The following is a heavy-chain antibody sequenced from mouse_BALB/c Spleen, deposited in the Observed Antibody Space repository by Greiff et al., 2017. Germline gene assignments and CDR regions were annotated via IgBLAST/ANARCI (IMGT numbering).Heavy chain of an antibody. D-gene: IGHD2-4*01. CDR3: ARGGLRRAYYAMDY. CDR2: IDPANGNT. V-gene: IGHV14-3*02. CDR1: GFNIKDTY. Sequence: EVQLQQSGAELVKPGASVKLSCTASGFNIKDTYMPWVKQRPEQGLEWIGRIDPANGNTKYDTKFQGKATITADTSSNTAYLQLSSLTSEDTAVYYCARGGLRRAYYAMDYWGQGTSVTVSS. J-gene: IGHJ4*01.